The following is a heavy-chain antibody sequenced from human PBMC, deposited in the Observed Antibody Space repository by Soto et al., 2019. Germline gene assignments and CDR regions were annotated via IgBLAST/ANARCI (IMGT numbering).Heavy chain of an antibody. CDR1: GFTFSDYY. V-gene: IGHV3-11*01. CDR2: ISSSGSTI. J-gene: IGHJ6*02. CDR3: ARGEVLANYHIKWYYYGMDV. Sequence: WGSXRLSCAASGFTFSDYYMSWIRQAPGKGLEWVSYISSSGSTIYYADSVNGRFTISRDNAKNSLYLQMNSLRAEDTAVYYCARGEVLANYHIKWYYYGMDVWGQGTTVTVYS. D-gene: IGHD4-4*01.